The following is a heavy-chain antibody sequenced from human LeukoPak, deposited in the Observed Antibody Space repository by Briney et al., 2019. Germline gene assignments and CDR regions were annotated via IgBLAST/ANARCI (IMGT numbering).Heavy chain of an antibody. CDR1: GGTFSSYT. D-gene: IGHD3-22*01. CDR3: ARGTYYYDSSGSWFDP. V-gene: IGHV1-69*02. J-gene: IGHJ5*02. CDR2: IIPILGIA. Sequence: SVTVSCTASGGTFSSYTISWVRQAPGQGLEWMGRIIPILGIANYAQKFQGRVTITADKSTSTAYMELSSLRSEDTAVYYCARGTYYYDSSGSWFDPWGQGTLVTVSS.